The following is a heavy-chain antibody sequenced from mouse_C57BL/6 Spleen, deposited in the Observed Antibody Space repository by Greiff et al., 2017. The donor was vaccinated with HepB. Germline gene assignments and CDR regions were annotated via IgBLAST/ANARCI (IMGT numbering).Heavy chain of an antibody. D-gene: IGHD1-1*01. V-gene: IGHV1-47*01. CDR1: GYTFTTYP. CDR2: FHPYNDDT. Sequence: VQLQQSGAELVKPGASVKMSCKASGYTFTTYPIEWMKQNHGKSLEWIGNFHPYNDDTKYNEKFKGKATLTVEKSSSTVYFELSRLTSDDSAVYYCARSLYYGSRDWYFDVWGTRTTVTVSS. CDR3: ARSLYYGSRDWYFDV. J-gene: IGHJ1*03.